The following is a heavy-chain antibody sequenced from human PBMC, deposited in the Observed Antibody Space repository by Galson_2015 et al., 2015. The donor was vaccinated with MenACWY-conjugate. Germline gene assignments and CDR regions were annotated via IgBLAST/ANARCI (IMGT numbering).Heavy chain of an antibody. CDR3: AKGLDDYILYGMDV. V-gene: IGHV3-30*18. CDR1: GFTFSSYG. Sequence: SLRLSCAASGFTFSSYGMHWVRQAPGKGLEWVAVISYDGSNKYYADSVKGRFTISRDNSKNTLYLQMNSLRAEDTAVYYCAKGLDDYILYGMDVWGQGTTVTVSS. D-gene: IGHD5-24*01. J-gene: IGHJ6*02. CDR2: ISYDGSNK.